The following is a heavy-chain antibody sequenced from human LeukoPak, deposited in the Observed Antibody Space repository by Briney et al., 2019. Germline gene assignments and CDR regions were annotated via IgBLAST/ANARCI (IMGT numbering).Heavy chain of an antibody. D-gene: IGHD2-15*01. CDR2: ISWEGGST. CDR3: AKDGVVAALGDNWFDP. CDR1: GFTFDDYA. V-gene: IGHV3-43D*03. J-gene: IGHJ5*02. Sequence: GGSLRLSCAASGFTFDDYAMHWVRQAPGKGLEWVSLISWEGGSTYYADSVKGRFIISRDNSKNSLYLQMNSLRAEDTAMYCCAKDGVVAALGDNWFDPWGQGTLVTVSS.